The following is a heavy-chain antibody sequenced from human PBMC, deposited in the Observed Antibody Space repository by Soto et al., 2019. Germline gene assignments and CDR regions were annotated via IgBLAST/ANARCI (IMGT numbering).Heavy chain of an antibody. CDR1: GGTFNMFA. V-gene: IGHV1-69*01. D-gene: IGHD3-16*01. CDR3: PRAIGSGAVMGGFVY. CDR2: IIPIFDAP. J-gene: IGHJ4*02. Sequence: QVELVQSGAQVKKPGSAVKVSCKASGGTFNMFAMNWVRQAPGHGLEWMGGIIPIFDAPRYSEQFQGRVTIIVDESTSTAYMELSSLTSDHTATYYCPRAIGSGAVMGGFVYLGQGTLVTVSS.